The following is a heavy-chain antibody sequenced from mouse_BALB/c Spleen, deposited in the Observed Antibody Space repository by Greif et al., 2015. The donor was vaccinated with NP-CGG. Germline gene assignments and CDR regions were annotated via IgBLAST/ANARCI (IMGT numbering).Heavy chain of an antibody. J-gene: IGHJ4*01. CDR3: ARSGNYAMDY. CDR1: GYTFTSYW. V-gene: IGHV1-4*01. CDR2: INPSTGYT. Sequence: QVQLKQSGAELAPPGASGKMSCKASGYTFTSYWMHWVKQRPGQGLEWIGYINPSTGYTEYNQKFKDKATLTADKSSSTAYMQLSSLTSEDSAVYYCARSGNYAMDYWGQGTSVTVSS. D-gene: IGHD1-1*02.